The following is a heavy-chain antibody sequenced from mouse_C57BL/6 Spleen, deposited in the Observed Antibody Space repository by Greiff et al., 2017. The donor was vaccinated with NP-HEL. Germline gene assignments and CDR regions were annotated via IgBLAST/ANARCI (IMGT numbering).Heavy chain of an antibody. CDR1: GFTFSSYT. V-gene: IGHV5-9*01. D-gene: IGHD3-2*02. CDR2: ISGGGGNT. J-gene: IGHJ4*01. Sequence: DVMLVESGGGLVKPGGSLKLSCAASGFTFSSYTMSWVRQTPEKRLEWVATISGGGGNTYYPDSVKGRFTISRDNAKNTLYLQMSSLRSEDTALYYCARQGSSGPMDYWGQGTSVTVSS. CDR3: ARQGSSGPMDY.